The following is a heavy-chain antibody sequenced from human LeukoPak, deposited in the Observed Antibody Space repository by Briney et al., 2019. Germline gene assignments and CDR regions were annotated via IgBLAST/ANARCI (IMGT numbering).Heavy chain of an antibody. Sequence: GGSLRLSCAASGFTFSSYAIHWVRQAPGKGLECVAVISYDESNKYYADSVKDRSTISRDNSKNTLYLKMTSLRAEDTAVYYCARDMSALYYFDFWGQGTLVTVSS. J-gene: IGHJ4*02. V-gene: IGHV3-30*01. CDR1: GFTFSSYA. CDR3: ARDMSALYYFDF. CDR2: ISYDESNK. D-gene: IGHD3-16*01.